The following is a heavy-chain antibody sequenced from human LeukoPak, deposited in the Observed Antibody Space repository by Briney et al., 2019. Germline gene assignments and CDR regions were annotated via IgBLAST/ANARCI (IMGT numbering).Heavy chain of an antibody. V-gene: IGHV3-21*01. CDR2: ISSGSNYM. CDR3: AELGITMIGGV. J-gene: IGHJ6*04. CDR1: GFTFSSYS. Sequence: GGSLRLSCAASGFTFSSYSLNWVRQAPGMGLEWVSSISSGSNYMYYADSVKGRFTISRDNTKNSLYLQMNSLRAEDTAVYYCAELGITMIGGVWGKGTTVTISS. D-gene: IGHD3-10*02.